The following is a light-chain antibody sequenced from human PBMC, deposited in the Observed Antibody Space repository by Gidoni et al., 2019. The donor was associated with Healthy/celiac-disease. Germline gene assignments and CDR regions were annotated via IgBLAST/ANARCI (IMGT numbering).Light chain of an antibody. CDR2: DDS. CDR3: QVWDSSSDHPV. CDR1: NIGSKS. Sequence: SYGLTQPPSGSVAPGKTARVTCGGNNIGSKSVHWYQQKPGQAPVLVVYDDSARPSGIPERFSGSNSGNTATLTISRVEAGDEADYYCQVWDSSSDHPVFGGGTKLTVL. J-gene: IGLJ2*01. V-gene: IGLV3-21*03.